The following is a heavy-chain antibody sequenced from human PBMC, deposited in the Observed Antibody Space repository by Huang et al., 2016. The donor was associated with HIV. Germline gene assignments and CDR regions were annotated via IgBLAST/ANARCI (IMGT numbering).Heavy chain of an antibody. CDR2: IRNKVFGGTA. CDR3: CRDQWLPYYYYYYMYA. J-gene: IGHJ6*03. D-gene: IGHD6-19*01. Sequence: EVQLVEAGGHLVQPGRSLRLSCTASGFSFGDYAVSWLRQAAGKGLEWVGFIRNKVFGGTAEYAASVKDRFTISRDDSKSIAYLQMDSLQTEDTAVYYCCRDQWLPYYYYYYMYACGKGTTVTVFS. V-gene: IGHV3-49*03. CDR1: GFSFGDYA.